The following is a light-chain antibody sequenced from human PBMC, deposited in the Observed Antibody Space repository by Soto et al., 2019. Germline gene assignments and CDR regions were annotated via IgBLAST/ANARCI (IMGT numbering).Light chain of an antibody. CDR3: FSYAGSTTLYV. Sequence: QSALTQPASVSGSPRQSITISCTGTSSDVGSYNLVSWYQHHPGKAPKLMIYEGSKRPSGVSNRFSGSKSGNTASLTISGLQAEDEADYYCFSYAGSTTLYVFGTGTKLTVL. CDR2: EGS. CDR1: SSDVGSYNL. J-gene: IGLJ1*01. V-gene: IGLV2-23*01.